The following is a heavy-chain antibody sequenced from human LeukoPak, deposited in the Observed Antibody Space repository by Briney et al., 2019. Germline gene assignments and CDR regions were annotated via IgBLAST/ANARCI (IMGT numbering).Heavy chain of an antibody. CDR3: AKEAYIEMATITPDY. V-gene: IGHV3-33*06. Sequence: GGSLRLSCAASGFTFSSYGMHWIRQAPGKGLEWVAVIWYDGSNKYYADSVKGRFTISRDNSKNTLYLQMNSLRAEDTAVYYCAKEAYIEMATITPDYWGQGTLVTVSS. CDR1: GFTFSSYG. J-gene: IGHJ4*02. CDR2: IWYDGSNK. D-gene: IGHD5-24*01.